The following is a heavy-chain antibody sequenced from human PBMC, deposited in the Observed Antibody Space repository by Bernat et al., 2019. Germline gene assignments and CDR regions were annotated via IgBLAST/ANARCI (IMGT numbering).Heavy chain of an antibody. J-gene: IGHJ4*02. Sequence: QVQLVESGGGVVKPGRSLRLSGAAPGFTFSFYGMHWFRQAQGKGLEGMAVISHDGSKRYHTDSVKGRFIISRDNSKNSLYLQMNSLRTEDTAVYYCAKDLGLRYFDWTFDSWGQGTLVTVSS. CDR2: ISHDGSKR. CDR3: AKDLGLRYFDWTFDS. CDR1: GFTFSFYG. V-gene: IGHV3-30*18. D-gene: IGHD3-9*01.